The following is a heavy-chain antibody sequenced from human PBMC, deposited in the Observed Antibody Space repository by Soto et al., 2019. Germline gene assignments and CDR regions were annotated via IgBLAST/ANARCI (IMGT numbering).Heavy chain of an antibody. D-gene: IGHD3-10*01. Sequence: ASVKVSCKASGYTFTSYDINWVRQATGQGIEWMGWMNPNSGNTGYAQKFRGRVTMTRNTSISTAYMELSSLRSEDTAVYYCARGRMVRGVNYYYYYGMDVWGQGTTVTVSS. CDR2: MNPNSGNT. CDR1: GYTFTSYD. J-gene: IGHJ6*02. V-gene: IGHV1-8*01. CDR3: ARGRMVRGVNYYYYYGMDV.